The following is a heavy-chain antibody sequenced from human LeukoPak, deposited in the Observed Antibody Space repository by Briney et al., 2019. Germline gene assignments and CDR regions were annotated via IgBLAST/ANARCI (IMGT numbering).Heavy chain of an antibody. V-gene: IGHV3-33*01. Sequence: PGRSLRLSCAASGFTFSSYGMHWVRQAPGKGLGWVAVIWYDGSNKYYADSVKGRFTISRDNSKNTLYLQMNSLRAEDTAVYYCARDGLYCSSTSCYSHYYYYGMDVWGQGTTVTVSS. CDR1: GFTFSSYG. CDR2: IWYDGSNK. CDR3: ARDGLYCSSTSCYSHYYYYGMDV. J-gene: IGHJ6*02. D-gene: IGHD2-2*01.